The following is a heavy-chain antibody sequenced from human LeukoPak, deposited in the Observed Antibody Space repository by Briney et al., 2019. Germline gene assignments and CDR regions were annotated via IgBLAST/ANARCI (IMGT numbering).Heavy chain of an antibody. J-gene: IGHJ4*02. CDR1: GFTFSSYS. CDR3: TTDRGITVRPIFDS. Sequence: GGSLRLSCAASGFTFSSYSMNWVRQAPGKGLEWVSYISSSSSTIYYADSVKGRFTISRDNAKNSLYLQMNSLKTEDTAMYYCTTDRGITVRPIFDSWGQGTLVTVSS. D-gene: IGHD6-6*01. V-gene: IGHV3-48*01. CDR2: ISSSSSTI.